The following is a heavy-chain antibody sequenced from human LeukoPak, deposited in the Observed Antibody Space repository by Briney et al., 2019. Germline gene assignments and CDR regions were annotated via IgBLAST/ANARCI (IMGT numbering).Heavy chain of an antibody. CDR2: ISGSGGST. D-gene: IGHD6-19*01. J-gene: IGHJ6*03. CDR1: GFTISSYS. Sequence: GGSLRLSCAASGFTISSYSMNWVRQAPGKGLEWVSAISGSGGSTYYADSVKGRFTISRDNSKNTLYLQMNSLRAEDTAVYYCAKSLKAAVAGRGGNSYYYYYMDVWGKGTTVTVSS. CDR3: AKSLKAAVAGRGGNSYYYYYMDV. V-gene: IGHV3-23*01.